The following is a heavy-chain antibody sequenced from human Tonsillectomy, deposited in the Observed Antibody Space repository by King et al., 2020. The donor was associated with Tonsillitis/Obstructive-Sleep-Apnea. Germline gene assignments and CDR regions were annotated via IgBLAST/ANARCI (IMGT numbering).Heavy chain of an antibody. V-gene: IGHV3-66*01. Sequence: VQLVESGGGLVQPGGSLRLSCAASGFTFSSNYMSWFRQAPGKGLEWVSLIYRGGSTYYADSVKGRFPISRDNSKNTLDLQMNSLRAEDTAVYYCARCDFWSGYYMDVWGKGTTVTVSS. J-gene: IGHJ6*03. CDR1: GFTFSSNY. CDR3: ARCDFWSGYYMDV. D-gene: IGHD3-3*01. CDR2: IYRGGST.